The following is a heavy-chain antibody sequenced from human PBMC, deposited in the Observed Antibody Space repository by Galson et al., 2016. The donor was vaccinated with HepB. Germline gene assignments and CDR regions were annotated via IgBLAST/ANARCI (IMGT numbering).Heavy chain of an antibody. CDR1: GFTFDDYG. V-gene: IGHV3-9*01. CDR3: ARDNSYYGMDV. CDR2: ISWKSGNI. J-gene: IGHJ6*02. Sequence: SPRLSCAASGFTFDDYGMHWVRQGPAKGLEWVSGISWKSGNIGYADSVKGRFTISRDNAKKSMYLQMNSLRGEDTALYYCARDNSYYGMDVWGQGTTVIVSS.